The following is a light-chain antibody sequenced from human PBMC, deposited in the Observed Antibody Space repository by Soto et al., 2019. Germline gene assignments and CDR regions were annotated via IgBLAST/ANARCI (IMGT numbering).Light chain of an antibody. CDR3: QQYKNWPPVT. J-gene: IGKJ4*01. CDR1: QSVNTN. V-gene: IGKV3-15*01. Sequence: ETVMTQSPATLSVSLGERATLSCRASQSVNTNLAWYQQKPGQAPRLLIYGASIRATGVPARFSGSGSGTDFTLTISSRQPEGFAVYFCQQYKNWPPVTFGGGTKVEIK. CDR2: GAS.